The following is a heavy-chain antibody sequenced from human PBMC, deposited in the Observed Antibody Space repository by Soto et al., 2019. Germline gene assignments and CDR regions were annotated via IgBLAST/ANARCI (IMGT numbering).Heavy chain of an antibody. CDR3: ARTEWIQLWFDY. CDR2: IYYSGIS. CDR1: GASISSGGYY. J-gene: IGHJ4*02. V-gene: IGHV4-31*03. D-gene: IGHD5-18*01. Sequence: QVQLLESGPGLVKPSQTLSLICHVSGASISSGGYYWSWIRQRPGGGLEWLGFIYYSGISHYNPSLKSRATISVDTSKNQFSLKLISVTAADTAVYYCARTEWIQLWFDYWGQGALVTVS.